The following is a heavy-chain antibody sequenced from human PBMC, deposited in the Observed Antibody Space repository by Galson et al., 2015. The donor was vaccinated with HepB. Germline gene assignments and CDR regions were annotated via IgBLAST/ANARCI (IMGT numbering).Heavy chain of an antibody. Sequence: SLRLSCAASGFTFSSYEMNWVRQAPGKGLEWVSYISSSGSTIYYADSVKGRFTISRDNAKNSLYLQMNSLRAEDTAVYYCARELGYCSGGSCYSGYYYYYYGMDVWGQGTTVTVSS. V-gene: IGHV3-48*03. CDR2: ISSSGSTI. CDR3: ARELGYCSGGSCYSGYYYYYYGMDV. D-gene: IGHD2-15*01. CDR1: GFTFSSYE. J-gene: IGHJ6*02.